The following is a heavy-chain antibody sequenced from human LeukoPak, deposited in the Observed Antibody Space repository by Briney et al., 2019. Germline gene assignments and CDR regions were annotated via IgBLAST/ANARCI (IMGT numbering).Heavy chain of an antibody. CDR3: ARGATPNYYDSSGYPGPFDY. CDR2: IIHIFGTA. Sequence: SVKVSCKASGGTFSSYAISWVRQAPGQGLEWMGGIIHIFGTANYAQKFQGRVTITTDESTSTAYMELSSLRSEDTAVYYCARGATPNYYDSSGYPGPFDYWGQGTLVTVSS. J-gene: IGHJ4*02. CDR1: GGTFSSYA. V-gene: IGHV1-69*05. D-gene: IGHD3-22*01.